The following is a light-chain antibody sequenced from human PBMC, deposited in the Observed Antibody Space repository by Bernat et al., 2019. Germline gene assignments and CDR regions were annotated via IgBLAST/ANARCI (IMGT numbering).Light chain of an antibody. Sequence: DIQMTQSPSSLSASVGDRVTITCRATQDISKYLAWFQQKPGKAPKSLIYGASTLHSGVPSRFSGSGSGTDFTLTISRLQPDDLATYYCQQYDRYPLTFGGGTKVEVK. J-gene: IGKJ4*01. V-gene: IGKV1-16*01. CDR2: GAS. CDR1: QDISKY. CDR3: QQYDRYPLT.